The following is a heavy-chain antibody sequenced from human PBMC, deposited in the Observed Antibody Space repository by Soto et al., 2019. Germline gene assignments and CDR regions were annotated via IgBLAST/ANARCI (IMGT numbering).Heavy chain of an antibody. Sequence: PWESLKISCKGSGYSFTSYWIGWVRQMPGKGLEWMGIIYPGDSDTRYSPSFQGQVTISADKSISTAYLQWSSLKASDTAMYYFARHNSSGYDAFDSRGQGTMDTVSS. CDR2: IYPGDSDT. D-gene: IGHD3-22*01. V-gene: IGHV5-51*01. CDR1: GYSFTSYW. CDR3: ARHNSSGYDAFDS. J-gene: IGHJ3*02.